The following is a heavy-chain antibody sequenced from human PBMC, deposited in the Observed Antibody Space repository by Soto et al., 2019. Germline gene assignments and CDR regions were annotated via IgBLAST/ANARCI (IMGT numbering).Heavy chain of an antibody. CDR1: GYPVTAYY. Sequence: QLHLVQSGAVVKKPGASVTVSCSASGYPVTAYYMHWVRQASGRGIEWMGGINPATGASKYTQTFQGRVTVTGDTPRTKVFIVLYDQTLEDTNVGYCARGGGVAVAGSAAFDMRGQGTLVLVAS. J-gene: IGHJ3*02. CDR2: INPATGAS. D-gene: IGHD6-19*01. V-gene: IGHV1-2*02. CDR3: ARGGGVAVAGSAAFDM.